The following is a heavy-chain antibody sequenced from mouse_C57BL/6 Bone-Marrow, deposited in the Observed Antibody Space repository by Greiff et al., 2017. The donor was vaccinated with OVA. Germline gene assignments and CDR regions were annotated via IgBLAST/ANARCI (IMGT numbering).Heavy chain of an antibody. CDR1: GYTFTTYP. Sequence: QVQLQQSGAELVKPGASVKMSCKASGYTFTTYPIEWMKQNHGKSLEWIGNFHPYTDDTKYNEKFKGKATLTVEKSSSTVSFELSRLTSADSAVYYCARTDYGSSWGFAYWGQGTLVTVSA. CDR3: ARTDYGSSWGFAY. D-gene: IGHD1-1*01. V-gene: IGHV1-47*01. CDR2: FHPYTDDT. J-gene: IGHJ3*01.